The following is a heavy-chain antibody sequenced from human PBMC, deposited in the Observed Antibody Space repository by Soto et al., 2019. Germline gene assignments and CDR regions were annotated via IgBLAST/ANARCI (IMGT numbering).Heavy chain of an antibody. D-gene: IGHD2-15*01. CDR2: ISGSGGST. Sequence: EVQLLESGGGLVQPGGSLRLSCAASGFTFSSYAMSWVRQAPGKGLEWVSAISGSGGSTYYADSVKGRFTISRDNSKNTLYLQMISLRAEDTAVYYCAKSGYCSGGSCYWGTGFDYWGQGTLVTVSS. J-gene: IGHJ4*02. CDR1: GFTFSSYA. CDR3: AKSGYCSGGSCYWGTGFDY. V-gene: IGHV3-23*01.